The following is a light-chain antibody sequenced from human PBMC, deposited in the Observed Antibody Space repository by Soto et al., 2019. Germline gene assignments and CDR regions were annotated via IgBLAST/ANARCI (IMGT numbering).Light chain of an antibody. CDR3: QQYSSAPWT. V-gene: IGKV3-20*01. CDR1: QSFVNMY. Sequence: IVLTQSPGTLSLSPGERATLSCRASQSFVNMYLAWYQQKPGQAPRLLIYGASSRATGIPDRFSGSGSGTDFTLTISRLQPEDFAAYYCQQYSSAPWTFGQGTKVDIK. J-gene: IGKJ1*01. CDR2: GAS.